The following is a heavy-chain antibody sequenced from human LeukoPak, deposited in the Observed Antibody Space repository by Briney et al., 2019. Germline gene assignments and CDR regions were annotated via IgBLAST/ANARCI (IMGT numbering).Heavy chain of an antibody. CDR1: GFTFSSYA. CDR2: ISGSGGST. Sequence: GGSLRLSSAASGFTFSSYAVSWVRQAPGKGLEWVSAISGSGGSTYYADSVKGRFTISRDNSKNTLYLQMNSLRAEDTAVYYCAKDLGYCSSTSCYQGAFDIWGQGTMVTVSS. D-gene: IGHD2-2*01. V-gene: IGHV3-23*01. J-gene: IGHJ3*02. CDR3: AKDLGYCSSTSCYQGAFDI.